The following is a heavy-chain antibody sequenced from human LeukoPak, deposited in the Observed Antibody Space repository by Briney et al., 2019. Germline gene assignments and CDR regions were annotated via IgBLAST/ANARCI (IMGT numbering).Heavy chain of an antibody. D-gene: IGHD5-18*01. V-gene: IGHV3-23*01. CDR3: ARADEYSYGDY. J-gene: IGHJ4*02. Sequence: GGSLRLSCAASGFTFSSYAMSWVRQAPGKGLEWVSAISGSGGSTYYADSVKGRFTISRDNAKNSLYLQMNSLRAEDTAVYYCARADEYSYGDYWGQGTLVTVSS. CDR1: GFTFSSYA. CDR2: ISGSGGST.